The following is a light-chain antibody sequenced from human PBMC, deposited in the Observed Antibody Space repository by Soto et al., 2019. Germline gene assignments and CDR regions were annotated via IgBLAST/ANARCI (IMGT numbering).Light chain of an antibody. CDR1: QNIGTS. CDR3: QQSYSSLVYN. CDR2: KAS. V-gene: IGKV1-39*01. J-gene: IGKJ2*01. Sequence: DIQMTQSPSSLSASVGDRVTITCRASQNIGTSLNWYQQKPGKAPTALIYKASTMQGGVPSRFSGSGSWTDFTLTISSLQPEDSATYYCQQSYSSLVYNFGPGTKLEIK.